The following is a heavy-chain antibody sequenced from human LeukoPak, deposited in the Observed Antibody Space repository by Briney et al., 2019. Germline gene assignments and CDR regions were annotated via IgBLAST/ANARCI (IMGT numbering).Heavy chain of an antibody. J-gene: IGHJ4*02. CDR2: IFSNGDT. CDR3: TRDQMNY. D-gene: IGHD5-24*01. V-gene: IGHV3-53*01. Sequence: GGSLRLSCTASEFTVSRNYMLWVRQAPGKGLEWVSLIFSNGDTHYADSVKGRFTISRDTSKNTVSLQMNSLIVEDTAMYYCTRDQMNYWGQGTLVTVSS. CDR1: EFTVSRNY.